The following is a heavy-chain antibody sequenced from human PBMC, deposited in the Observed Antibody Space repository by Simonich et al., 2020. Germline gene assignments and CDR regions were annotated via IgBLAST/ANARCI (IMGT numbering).Heavy chain of an antibody. CDR1: GYTFTSYG. CDR2: ISAYNGNT. Sequence: QGQLVQSGAEVKKPGASVKVSCKASGYTFTSYGISWVRQAPGQGLEWIGWISAYNGNTNVAQKLQGRVTMATDTSTSTAYMELRSLRSDDTAVYYCARASRGTWWYYYFDYWGQGTLVTVSS. CDR3: ARASRGTWWYYYFDY. V-gene: IGHV1-18*01. J-gene: IGHJ4*02. D-gene: IGHD2-15*01.